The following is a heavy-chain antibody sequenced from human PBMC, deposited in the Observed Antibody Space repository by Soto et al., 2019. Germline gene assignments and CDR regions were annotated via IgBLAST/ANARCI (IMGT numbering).Heavy chain of an antibody. J-gene: IGHJ4*02. CDR1: GCSISSYY. D-gene: IGHD5-12*01. CDR2: IYYSGST. CDR3: ARAAEYSGYESAIDY. V-gene: IGHV4-59*01. Sequence: SETLSLTCTVSGCSISSYYWSWIRQPPGKGLEWIGYIYYSGSTNYNPSLKSRVTISVDTSKNQFSLKLSSVTAADTAVYYCARAAEYSGYESAIDYWGQGTLVTVPS.